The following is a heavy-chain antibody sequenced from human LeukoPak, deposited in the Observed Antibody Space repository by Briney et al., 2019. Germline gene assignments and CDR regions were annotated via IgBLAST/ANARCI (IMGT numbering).Heavy chain of an antibody. CDR1: GYTFSGYG. J-gene: IGHJ4*02. CDR3: TKDMVSNPAWIT. D-gene: IGHD3-16*01. CDR2: ISGHNGDT. V-gene: IGHV1-18*04. Sequence: GASVKISCKTSGYTFSGYGISWVRQAPGRGLEWMGWISGHNGDTYFAQKFQGRVTLTTDTSTSTAYMELRSLRSDDTAVYYCTKDMVSNPAWITWGQGTLVTVSS.